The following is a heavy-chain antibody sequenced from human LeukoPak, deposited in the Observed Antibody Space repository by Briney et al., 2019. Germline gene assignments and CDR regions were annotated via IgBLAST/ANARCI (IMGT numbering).Heavy chain of an antibody. Sequence: GASVKVSCKASGYTFTTYDINWVRQATGQGREWMGWMNPHSGKTGYAQNFQGRVTMNRNTSIGTAYMELSSLRSEDTAVYYCARGFRSDSSGRKFDCWGQGTLVTVSS. CDR3: ARGFRSDSSGRKFDC. V-gene: IGHV1-8*01. CDR1: GYTFTTYD. D-gene: IGHD3-22*01. CDR2: MNPHSGKT. J-gene: IGHJ4*02.